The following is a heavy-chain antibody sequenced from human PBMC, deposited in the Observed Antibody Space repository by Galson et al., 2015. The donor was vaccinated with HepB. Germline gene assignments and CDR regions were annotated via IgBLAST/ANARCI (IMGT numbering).Heavy chain of an antibody. D-gene: IGHD2-21*02. CDR2: ISYDGSNK. Sequence: SLRLSCAASGFTFSSYAMHWVRQAPGKGLEWVAVISYDGSNKYYADSVKGRFTISRDNSKNTPYLQMNSLRAEDTAVYYCARDSKAWAVVTRWWFDPWGQGTLVTVSS. CDR3: ARDSKAWAVVTRWWFDP. V-gene: IGHV3-30*04. J-gene: IGHJ5*02. CDR1: GFTFSSYA.